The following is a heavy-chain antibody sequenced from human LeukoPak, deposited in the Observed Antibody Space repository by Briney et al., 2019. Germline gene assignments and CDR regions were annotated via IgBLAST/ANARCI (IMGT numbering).Heavy chain of an antibody. V-gene: IGHV4-39*01. CDR2: INHSGST. CDR3: ARLRITMVRGDTKARFDP. CDR1: GGSISSSSYY. D-gene: IGHD3-10*01. Sequence: PSETLSLTCTVSGGSISSSSYYWSWIRQPPGKGLEWIGEINHSGSTNYNPSLKSRVTISVDTSKNQFSLKLSSVTAADTAVYYCARLRITMVRGDTKARFDPWGQGTLVTVSS. J-gene: IGHJ5*02.